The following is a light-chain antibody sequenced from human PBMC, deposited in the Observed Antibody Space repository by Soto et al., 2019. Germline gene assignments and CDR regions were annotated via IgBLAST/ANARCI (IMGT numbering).Light chain of an antibody. CDR2: ENN. CDR3: GTWDNSLSVYV. J-gene: IGLJ1*01. V-gene: IGLV1-51*02. Sequence: SVLTQPPSVSAAPGQKANISCSGSRSNIGNYDVSWYQQLPGAAPKLFIYENNKRPSGIPDRFSGSKSGTSATLGITGLQTGDEADYYCGTWDNSLSVYVFGTGTKVTVL. CDR1: RSNIGNYD.